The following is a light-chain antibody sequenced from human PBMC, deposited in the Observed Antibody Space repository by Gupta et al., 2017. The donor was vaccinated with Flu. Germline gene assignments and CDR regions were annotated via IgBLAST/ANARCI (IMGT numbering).Light chain of an antibody. CDR2: KDS. J-gene: IGLJ3*02. V-gene: IGLV3-25*03. Sequence: SYDLTHPPSFSVSPGQTARITCSGDELPKQYAYWYQQKPGQAPVLVIYKDSERPSGIPERFSGSSSGTTVTLTISGVRAEDEADYYCQSADSSGTYFGVFGGGTKLTVL. CDR3: QSADSSGTYFGV. CDR1: ELPKQY.